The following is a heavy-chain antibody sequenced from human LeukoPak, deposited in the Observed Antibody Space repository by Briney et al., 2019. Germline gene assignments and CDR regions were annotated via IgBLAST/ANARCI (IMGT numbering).Heavy chain of an antibody. CDR1: GGSMSSYY. CDR3: ARSYGGNRWHGFDI. D-gene: IGHD4-23*01. V-gene: IGHV4-59*01. CDR2: IYYSGST. Sequence: SETLSLTCTVSGGSMSSYYWSWIRQPPGKGLEWIGYIYYSGSTNYNPSLKSRVTISVDTSKNQFSLKLSSVTAAGTAVYYCARSYGGNRWHGFDIWGQGTMVTVSS. J-gene: IGHJ3*02.